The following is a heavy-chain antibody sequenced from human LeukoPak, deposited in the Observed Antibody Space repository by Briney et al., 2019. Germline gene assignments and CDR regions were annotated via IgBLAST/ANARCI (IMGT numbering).Heavy chain of an antibody. D-gene: IGHD5-18*01. CDR1: GGTFSSYA. J-gene: IGHJ4*02. CDR3: ASSLGKGYSYGYFDY. V-gene: IGHV1-69*05. CDR2: IIPIFGTA. Sequence: SVKVSCKASGGTFSSYAISWVRPAPGQGLEWMGRIIPIFGTANYAQKFQGRVTITTDESTSTAYMELSSLRSEDTAVYYCASSLGKGYSYGYFDYWGQGTLVTVSS.